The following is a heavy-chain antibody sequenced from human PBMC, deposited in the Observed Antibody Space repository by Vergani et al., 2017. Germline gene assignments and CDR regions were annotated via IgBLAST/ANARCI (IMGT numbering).Heavy chain of an antibody. J-gene: IGHJ4*02. CDR3: AKDGQXLGSGYADWYYFDY. CDR2: IRYDGSNK. V-gene: IGHV3-30*02. CDR1: GFTFSSYG. Sequence: QVQLVESGGGVVQPGGSLTLSCAASGFTFSSYGMHWVRQAPGKGLEWVAFIRYDGSNKYYADSVKGRFTISRDNSKNTLYLQMNSLRAEDTAVYYCAKDGQXLGSGYADWYYFDYWGQGTLVTVSS. D-gene: IGHD5-12*01.